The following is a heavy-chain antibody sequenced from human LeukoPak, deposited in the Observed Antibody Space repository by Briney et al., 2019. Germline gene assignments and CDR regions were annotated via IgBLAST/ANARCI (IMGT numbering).Heavy chain of an antibody. Sequence: ASVKVSCKASGYTFTSYGISWVRQAPGQGLEWMGWISAYNGNTNYAQKLQGRVTMTTDTSTSTAYMEPRSLRSDDTAVYYCARDQFRGVDSFFYYYYYYYMDVWGKGTTVTISS. D-gene: IGHD3-10*01. CDR3: ARDQFRGVDSFFYYYYYYYMDV. CDR2: ISAYNGNT. V-gene: IGHV1-18*01. CDR1: GYTFTSYG. J-gene: IGHJ6*03.